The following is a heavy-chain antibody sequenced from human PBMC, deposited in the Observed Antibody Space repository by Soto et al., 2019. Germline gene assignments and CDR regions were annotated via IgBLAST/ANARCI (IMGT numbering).Heavy chain of an antibody. Sequence: QVQLVESGGGVVQPGRSLRLSCAASGLTFSSYGMHWVRQAPCKGLEWVAVISYDGSNKYYADSVKGRFTISRDNSKNTLYLQMNSLRAEDTAVYYCAKDRRPNYYYGMDVWGQGTTVTVSS. CDR2: ISYDGSNK. D-gene: IGHD6-25*01. CDR3: AKDRRPNYYYGMDV. V-gene: IGHV3-30*18. J-gene: IGHJ6*02. CDR1: GLTFSSYG.